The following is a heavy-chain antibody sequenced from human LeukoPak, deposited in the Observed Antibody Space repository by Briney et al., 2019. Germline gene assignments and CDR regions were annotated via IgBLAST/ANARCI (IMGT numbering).Heavy chain of an antibody. Sequence: SVKVSCKASGGTFSSYAISWVRQAPGQGLEWMGGIIPIFGTANYAQKFQGRVTITTDESTSTAYMELSSLRSEDTAVCYCAGRYCSGGSCYSGGFDYWGQGTLVTVSS. V-gene: IGHV1-69*05. CDR2: IIPIFGTA. CDR1: GGTFSSYA. D-gene: IGHD2-15*01. J-gene: IGHJ4*02. CDR3: AGRYCSGGSCYSGGFDY.